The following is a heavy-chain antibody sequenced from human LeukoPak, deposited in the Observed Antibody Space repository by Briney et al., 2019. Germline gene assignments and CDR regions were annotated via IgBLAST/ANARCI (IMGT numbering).Heavy chain of an antibody. CDR2: INPGGGNT. J-gene: IGHJ3*02. CDR3: ARIRDGYNDAYDI. Sequence: ASVKVSCKASGYTFTSYGIRWVRHAPGQGLEWMGLINPGGGNTNYAQNFQGRVTMTRDTSTSTVYMELSSLRSEDTAIYYCARIRDGYNDAYDIWGQGTVVTVPS. D-gene: IGHD5-24*01. V-gene: IGHV1-46*01. CDR1: GYTFTSYG.